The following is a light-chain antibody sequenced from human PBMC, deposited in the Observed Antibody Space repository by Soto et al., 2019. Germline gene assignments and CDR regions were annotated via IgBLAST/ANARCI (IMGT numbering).Light chain of an antibody. J-gene: IGLJ1*01. CDR2: DVS. Sequence: QSVLTPPRSVSGSPGQSATISCTGTSSDVGGYNYVSWYQQHPGKAPKLMIYDVSKRPSGVPDRFSGSKSGNTASLTISGLQDEDEADYHCCSYAGSYTYVFGTGTKVTVL. CDR1: SSDVGGYNY. CDR3: CSYAGSYTYV. V-gene: IGLV2-11*01.